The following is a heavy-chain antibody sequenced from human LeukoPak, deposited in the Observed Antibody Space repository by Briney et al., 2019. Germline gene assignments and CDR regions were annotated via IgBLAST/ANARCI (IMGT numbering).Heavy chain of an antibody. CDR2: ISETSGYI. V-gene: IGHV3-21*01. CDR3: ARRDYYYYYMDV. CDR1: GFTFSSYR. Sequence: GGSLRLSCAASGFTFSSYRMNWARLAPEKGLEWVSSISETSGYIYYADSVRGRFTVSRDNAKNSLYLQMNSLRAEDTAVYYCARRDYYYYYMDVWGKGTTVTVSS. J-gene: IGHJ6*03.